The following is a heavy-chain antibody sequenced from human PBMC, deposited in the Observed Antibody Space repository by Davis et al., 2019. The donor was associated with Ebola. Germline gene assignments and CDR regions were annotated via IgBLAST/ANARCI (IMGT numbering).Heavy chain of an antibody. V-gene: IGHV3-23*01. J-gene: IGHJ4*02. CDR1: VITFSSYA. CDR2: ISGSGGST. Sequence: GESLKISCTDSVITFSSYAMTWVRQAPGKGLEWVSAISGSGGSTYYADSVKGRFTISRDNSKKTLYLQMNSLRAEDTAVYYCAKGGLWFGELPLYYFDYWGQGTLVTVSS. D-gene: IGHD3-10*01. CDR3: AKGGLWFGELPLYYFDY.